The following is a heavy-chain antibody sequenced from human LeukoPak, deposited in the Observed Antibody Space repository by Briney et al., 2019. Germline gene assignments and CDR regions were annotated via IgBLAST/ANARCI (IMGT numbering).Heavy chain of an antibody. CDR3: VRGLGGSGSYPFDP. J-gene: IGHJ5*02. D-gene: IGHD3-10*01. CDR2: IKGDGTTT. V-gene: IGHV3-74*01. CDR1: GFTFSTYW. Sequence: AGGSLRLSCAASGFTFSTYWMHWVRQAPGKGLAWVSIIKGDGTTTNYADSVKGRFTISRDNAKNTLYLQMNSLGAEDTAVYYCVRGLGGSGSYPFDPWGQGTLVTVSS.